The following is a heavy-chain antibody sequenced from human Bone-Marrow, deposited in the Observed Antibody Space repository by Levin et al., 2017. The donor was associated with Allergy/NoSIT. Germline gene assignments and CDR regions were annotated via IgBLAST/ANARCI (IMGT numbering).Heavy chain of an antibody. D-gene: IGHD3-16*01. V-gene: IGHV2-5*02. CDR1: GFSLSTSGVG. CDR2: IYWDDSK. CDR3: AHRALHVGEFIY. Sequence: GSGPTLVKPTQTLTLTCDFSGFSLSTSGVGVGWVRQPPGKALEWLGFIYWDDSKRYSPSLESRLTITKDTSKNQVVLIMTNMDPVDTATYYCAHRALHVGEFIYWGQGTLVTVSS. J-gene: IGHJ4*02.